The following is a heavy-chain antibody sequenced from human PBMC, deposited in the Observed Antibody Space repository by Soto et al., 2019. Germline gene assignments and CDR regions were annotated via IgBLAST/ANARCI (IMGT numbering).Heavy chain of an antibody. CDR1: GFPFSAYG. Sequence: QVHLVESGGGVVQPGRSLRLSYAASGFPFSAYGMHWVRQAPGKGLEWLAMIYYDGNNKYYAPSVEGRFTISRDNSKNTLYLQMNSLRVEDTAVYYCARVGGTVTSDYWGQGTLVIVSS. J-gene: IGHJ4*02. CDR2: IYYDGNNK. D-gene: IGHD4-17*01. V-gene: IGHV3-33*01. CDR3: ARVGGTVTSDY.